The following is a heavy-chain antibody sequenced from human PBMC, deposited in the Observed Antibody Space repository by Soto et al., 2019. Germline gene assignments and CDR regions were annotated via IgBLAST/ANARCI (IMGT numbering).Heavy chain of an antibody. CDR1: GYIFTTNG. CDR2: INPNNGNT. V-gene: IGHV1-18*01. Sequence: QVQLVQSGAEVKKPGASVRVSCTASGYIFTTNGISWVRQAPGQGLEWMGWINPNNGNTDYAQKFQGRGTMTIDTSTSTAYMELGSLRSDDTAVYYCARGYCSGGICPIDYWGQGTLVTVSS. J-gene: IGHJ4*02. D-gene: IGHD2-15*01. CDR3: ARGYCSGGICPIDY.